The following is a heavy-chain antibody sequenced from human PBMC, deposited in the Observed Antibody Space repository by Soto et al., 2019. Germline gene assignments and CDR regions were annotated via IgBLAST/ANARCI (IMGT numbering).Heavy chain of an antibody. J-gene: IGHJ6*02. CDR2: IYHSGST. Sequence: SETLSLTCTVSGGSISSGAYYWSWIRQHPGKGLEWIGFIYHSGSTYYNPSLKSRVTISVDTSKNQFSLKLSSVTAADTAVYYCARAVDRWDYYYGMDVWGQGTTVTVSS. V-gene: IGHV4-30-4*08. D-gene: IGHD1-26*01. CDR3: ARAVDRWDYYYGMDV. CDR1: GGSISSGAYY.